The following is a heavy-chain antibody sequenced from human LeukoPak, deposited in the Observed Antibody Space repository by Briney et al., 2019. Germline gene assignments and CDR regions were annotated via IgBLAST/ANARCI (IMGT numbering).Heavy chain of an antibody. CDR1: GFTFSRYY. CDR3: TRAVGLGPGAHFDQ. V-gene: IGHV3-11*01. D-gene: IGHD1-26*01. J-gene: IGHJ4*02. Sequence: GGSLRLSCAASGFTFSRYYMSWVRQTPGKALEWISYIPTSGISVQYADSVRGRFTASRDDAKNSLHLQMDSLRVEDTAVYYCTRAVGLGPGAHFDQWGQGALVIVSS. CDR2: IPTSGISV.